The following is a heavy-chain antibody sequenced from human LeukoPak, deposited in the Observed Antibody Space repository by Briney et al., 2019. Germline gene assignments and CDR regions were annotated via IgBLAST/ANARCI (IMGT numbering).Heavy chain of an antibody. CDR2: IRSKREGGTT. CDR1: GFTFSNAW. D-gene: IGHD3-10*01. Sequence: GGSLRLSCAASGFTFSNAWMTWVRQVPGKGLEWVGLIRSKREGGTTDYAAPVKGRFPISRDDSKNILYLEMNSLKTEDTALYYCTTDWGSGTYYKRAFDIWGQGTMVTVSS. J-gene: IGHJ3*02. V-gene: IGHV3-15*01. CDR3: TTDWGSGTYYKRAFDI.